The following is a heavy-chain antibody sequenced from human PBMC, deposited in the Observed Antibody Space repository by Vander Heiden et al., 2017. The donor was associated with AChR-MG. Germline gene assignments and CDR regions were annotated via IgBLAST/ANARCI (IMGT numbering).Heavy chain of an antibody. Sequence: EVQLVESGGGLVQPGRSLRLSGAASGFPCDAYAMHWVRQARGKGLEWVSCIVWNSSSRGYADSVKGRFTISRNNAKNSLYLQMNSLSAKDTALYYCAKGTCGSGSCPDYWGQGTLVTVSS. CDR2: IVWNSSSR. CDR1: GFPCDAYA. D-gene: IGHD3-10*01. V-gene: IGHV3-9*01. J-gene: IGHJ4*02. CDR3: AKGTCGSGSCPDY.